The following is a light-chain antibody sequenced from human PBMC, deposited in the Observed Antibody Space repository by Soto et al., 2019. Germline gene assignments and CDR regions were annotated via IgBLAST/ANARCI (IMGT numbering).Light chain of an antibody. Sequence: QSVLTQPPSVSAAPGQKVTISCSGSRSNIGNNYVSWYQQLPGAAPKLVIYDNNRRPSGIPDRISGSKSGTSATLAFTGLQTGDEADYYCSSYTSSSTLFGGGTKVTVL. V-gene: IGLV1-51*01. J-gene: IGLJ2*01. CDR2: DNN. CDR1: RSNIGNNY. CDR3: SSYTSSSTL.